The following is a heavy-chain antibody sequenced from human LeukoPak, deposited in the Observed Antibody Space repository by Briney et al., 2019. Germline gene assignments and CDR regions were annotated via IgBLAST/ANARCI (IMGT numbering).Heavy chain of an antibody. Sequence: HTGGSLRLSCLASGFTFSNYAMHWVRQAPGKGPEYISAITDNAYSTYYADSVKGRFTISRDNSKNTLYLQMSSLTPEDTAVYYCVKRATVGAPSPLFDYWGQGTLVTVSS. J-gene: IGHJ4*02. CDR3: VKRATVGAPSPLFDY. V-gene: IGHV3-64D*09. D-gene: IGHD1-26*01. CDR2: ITDNAYST. CDR1: GFTFSNYA.